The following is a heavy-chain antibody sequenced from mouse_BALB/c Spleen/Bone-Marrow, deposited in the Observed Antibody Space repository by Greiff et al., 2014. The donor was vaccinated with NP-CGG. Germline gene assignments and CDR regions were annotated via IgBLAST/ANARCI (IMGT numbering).Heavy chain of an antibody. CDR1: GFDFSRYW. Sequence: EVQLVESGGGLVQPGGSLKLSCAASGFDFSRYWMSWVRQVPGKGLEWIGEINPESSTINYTPSLKDKFIISRDNAKNTLYLQMSKVRSEDTALYYCALLGYYWYFHVWGAGTTVTVSS. CDR3: ALLGYYWYFHV. J-gene: IGHJ1*01. D-gene: IGHD2-2*01. V-gene: IGHV4-1*02. CDR2: INPESSTI.